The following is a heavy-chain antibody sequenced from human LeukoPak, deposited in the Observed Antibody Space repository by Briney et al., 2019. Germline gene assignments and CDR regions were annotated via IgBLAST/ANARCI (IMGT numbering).Heavy chain of an antibody. CDR1: GASMSHYY. V-gene: IGHV4-4*09. D-gene: IGHD1-26*01. J-gene: IGHJ4*02. CDR3: ARLGSYHDF. Sequence: SETLCLTCTVSGASMSHYYWSWIRQTPERGLEWMGHVHTSGGSIYYPSLKTRLTMSIDTSRSQLSLKLTSVTAADTAVYFCARLGSYHDFWGQGALVTVSS. CDR2: VHTSGGS.